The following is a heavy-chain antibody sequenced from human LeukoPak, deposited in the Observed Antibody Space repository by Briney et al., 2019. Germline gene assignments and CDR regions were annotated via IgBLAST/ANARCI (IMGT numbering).Heavy chain of an antibody. D-gene: IGHD6-13*01. V-gene: IGHV3-21*01. J-gene: IGHJ4*02. CDR1: GFSFSSYS. Sequence: GGSLRLSCAASGFSFSSYSMNWVRQAPGKGLEWVSSISSSSSYIYYADSVKGRFTISRDNAKNSLYLQMNSLRAEDTAVYYCARGSGSSWYLDYWGQGTLVTVSS. CDR3: ARGSGSSWYLDY. CDR2: ISSSSSYI.